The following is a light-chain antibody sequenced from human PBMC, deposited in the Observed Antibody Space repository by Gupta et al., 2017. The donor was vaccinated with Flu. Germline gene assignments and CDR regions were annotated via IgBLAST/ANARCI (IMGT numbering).Light chain of an antibody. CDR2: EVY. Sequence: SITISGAGASSDVGHHNYVSWYQQHPGRAPKLIIYEVYTRPSGISDRFSGSRSGNTAFLTISGLQAEDEAHYACASCTITADRVFGGGTQVTVL. J-gene: IGLJ6*01. CDR3: ASCTITADRV. V-gene: IGLV2-14*01. CDR1: SSDVGHHNY.